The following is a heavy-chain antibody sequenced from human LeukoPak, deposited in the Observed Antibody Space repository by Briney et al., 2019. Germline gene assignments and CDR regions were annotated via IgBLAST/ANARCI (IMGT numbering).Heavy chain of an antibody. D-gene: IGHD4-11*01. CDR2: INPCSGGT. V-gene: IGHV1-2*02. Sequence: ASVKVSCKASGYSLNAYYMHWVRQAPGQGLEWMGWINPCSGGTKYAQKFQGRVTMARDTSISTTYVELSRLTSDDTAVYYCARGLGLDYWGQGTLVTVSS. CDR1: GYSLNAYY. J-gene: IGHJ4*02. CDR3: ARGLGLDY.